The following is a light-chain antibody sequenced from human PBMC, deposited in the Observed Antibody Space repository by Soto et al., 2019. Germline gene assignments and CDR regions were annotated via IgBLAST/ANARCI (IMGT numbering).Light chain of an antibody. V-gene: IGKV3-15*01. CDR3: QQYNSWPLT. CDR1: QSVSNN. J-gene: IGKJ4*01. Sequence: EIVMTPSPATLSLSPGERATLSCRASQSVSNNLAWYQQKPGQTPRLLIYDASIRATSGPANFSGSGSGTEFTLTIGSLQSEDFAVYYCQQYNSWPLTFGGGTKVDIK. CDR2: DAS.